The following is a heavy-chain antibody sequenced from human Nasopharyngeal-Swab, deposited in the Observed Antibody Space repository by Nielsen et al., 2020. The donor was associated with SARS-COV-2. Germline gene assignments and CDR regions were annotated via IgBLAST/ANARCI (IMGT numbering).Heavy chain of an antibody. CDR1: GFTFSSYA. J-gene: IGHJ4*02. Sequence: GESLKISCAASGFTFSSYAMSWVRQAPGKGLEWVSAISGSGGSTYYADSVKGRFTISRGNSKNTLYLQMNSLRAEDTAVYYCARSGELRFLEWLNTRPDYWGQGTLVTVSS. V-gene: IGHV3-23*01. CDR2: ISGSGGST. D-gene: IGHD3-3*01. CDR3: ARSGELRFLEWLNTRPDY.